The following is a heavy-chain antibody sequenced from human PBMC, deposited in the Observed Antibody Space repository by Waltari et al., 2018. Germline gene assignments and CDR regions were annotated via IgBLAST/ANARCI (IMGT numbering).Heavy chain of an antibody. V-gene: IGHV3-48*04. D-gene: IGHD3-16*01. CDR1: GFTFSSYS. J-gene: IGHJ4*02. CDR2: ISSSSSTI. Sequence: EVQLVESGGGLVQPGGSLRLSCAASGFTFSSYSMNWVRQAPGKGLEWVSYISSSSSTIYYADSVKGRFTISRDNAKNSLYLQMNSLRAEDTAVYYCTRHAWDYDYWGQGTLVTVSS. CDR3: TRHAWDYDY.